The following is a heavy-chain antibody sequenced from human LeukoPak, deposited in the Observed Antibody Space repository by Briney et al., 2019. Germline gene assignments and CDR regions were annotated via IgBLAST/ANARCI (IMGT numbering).Heavy chain of an antibody. CDR1: GYTFTSYY. CDR3: ARGERAYSKS. D-gene: IGHD1-1*01. Sequence: ASVKVSCKASGYTFTSYYMHWVRQAPGQGLEWMGLINPNNGDTNYAQKFQGRVSMTSDTSISTAYMELRRLRSDDTAVFYCARGERAYSKSWGQGTLVTVSS. CDR2: INPNNGDT. J-gene: IGHJ5*02. V-gene: IGHV1-2*02.